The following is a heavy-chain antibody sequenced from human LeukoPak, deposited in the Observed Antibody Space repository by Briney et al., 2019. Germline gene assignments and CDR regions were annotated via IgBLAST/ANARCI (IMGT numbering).Heavy chain of an antibody. V-gene: IGHV5-51*01. CDR2: IYPGDSDT. D-gene: IGHD2-2*01. J-gene: IGHJ3*02. CDR3: ARGAGYCSSTSCPPPLDAFDN. CDR1: GYSFTSYW. Sequence: GESLKISCKGSGYSFTSYWIGWVRQMPGKGLEWMGIIYPGDSDTRYSPSFQGQVTISADKSISTAYLQWSSLKASDTAMYYCARGAGYCSSTSCPPPLDAFDNWGQGTMVTVSS.